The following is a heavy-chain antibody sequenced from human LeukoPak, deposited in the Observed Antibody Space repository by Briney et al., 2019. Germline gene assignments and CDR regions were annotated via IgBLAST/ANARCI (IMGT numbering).Heavy chain of an antibody. Sequence: GGSLRLSCAASGFSFSSFGMHWVRQAPGKGLEWVAFIRNDGNNIRYADSVKGRFTISRDNAKNTLYLQMNSLRAEDTAVYYCARGTGPLLWFGELSGPWPFDPWGQGTLVTVSS. V-gene: IGHV3-30*02. CDR2: IRNDGNNI. D-gene: IGHD3-10*01. CDR1: GFSFSSFG. J-gene: IGHJ5*02. CDR3: ARGTGPLLWFGELSGPWPFDP.